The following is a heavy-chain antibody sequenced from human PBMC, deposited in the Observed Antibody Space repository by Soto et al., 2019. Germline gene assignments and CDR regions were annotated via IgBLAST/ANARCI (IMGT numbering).Heavy chain of an antibody. J-gene: IGHJ4*02. Sequence: SETLSLTCAVYGGSFSGYYWSWIRQPPGKGLEWIGEINHSGSTNYNPSLKSRVTISVDTSKNQFSLKLSSVTAADTAVYYCARDSGYDVGFIDYWGQGTLVTVSS. CDR1: GGSFSGYY. CDR2: INHSGST. D-gene: IGHD5-12*01. V-gene: IGHV4-34*01. CDR3: ARDSGYDVGFIDY.